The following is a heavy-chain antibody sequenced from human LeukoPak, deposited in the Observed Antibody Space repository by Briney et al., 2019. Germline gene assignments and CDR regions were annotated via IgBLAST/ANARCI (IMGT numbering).Heavy chain of an antibody. CDR2: IYTSGST. D-gene: IGHD6-13*01. CDR3: ARASQQLVSDY. Sequence: SETLSLTCTVSGGSISSGSYYWSWIRQPAGKGLEWIGGIYTSGSTNYNPSLKSRVTISVDTSKNQFSLKLSSVTAADTAVYYCARASQQLVSDYWGQGTLVTVSS. V-gene: IGHV4-61*02. J-gene: IGHJ4*02. CDR1: GGSISSGSYY.